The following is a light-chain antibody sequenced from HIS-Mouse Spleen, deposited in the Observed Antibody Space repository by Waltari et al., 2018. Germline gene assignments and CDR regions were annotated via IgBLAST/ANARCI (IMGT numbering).Light chain of an antibody. CDR2: DDR. CDR3: QVWDSSSDWV. V-gene: IGLV3-21*03. J-gene: IGLJ3*02. Sequence: SYVLTQPPSVSVAPGKTARITCWGNNIGSKRGHWYQQKPGQAPVLVVYDDRDRPSGIPERLSGSNSGNTATLTISRVEAGDEADYYCQVWDSSSDWVFGGGTKLTVL. CDR1: NIGSKR.